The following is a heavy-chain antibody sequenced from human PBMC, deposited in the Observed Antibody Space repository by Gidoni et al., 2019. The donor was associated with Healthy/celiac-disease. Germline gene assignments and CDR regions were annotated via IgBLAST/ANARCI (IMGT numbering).Heavy chain of an antibody. V-gene: IGHV1-18*04. D-gene: IGHD4-17*01. CDR2: SSAYNGNN. CDR3: ARGGVTTAY. CDR1: GYTFTSYG. Sequence: QVQLVQSGAEVKKPGASVTVSCKASGYTFTSYGISGGRQAPGQVLKWMGWSSAYNGNNKDAQKLQGRGTMTTDTSTSTAYMELRSLRSDDTAVYYCARGGVTTAYWGQGTLVTVSS. J-gene: IGHJ4*02.